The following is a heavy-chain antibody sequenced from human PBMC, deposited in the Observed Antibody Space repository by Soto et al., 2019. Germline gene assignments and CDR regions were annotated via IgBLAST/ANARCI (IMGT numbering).Heavy chain of an antibody. D-gene: IGHD2-21*02. V-gene: IGHV3-13*01. Sequence: EVQLVESGGGLVQPGGSLRLSCAASGFTFSTYDMHWVRQVTGKGLEWVSVIGTAGDTYYPDSVRGRFTISRDNAKNSLYLQMNSLRAGDTAVYYCGRDGGYYGIDSWGQGILVTVSS. J-gene: IGHJ4*02. CDR2: IGTAGDT. CDR1: GFTFSTYD. CDR3: GRDGGYYGIDS.